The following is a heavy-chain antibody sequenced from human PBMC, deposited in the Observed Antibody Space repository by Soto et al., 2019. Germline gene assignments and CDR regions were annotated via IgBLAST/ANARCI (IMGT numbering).Heavy chain of an antibody. D-gene: IGHD6-19*01. CDR3: ATSIYTNGWYYFDY. V-gene: IGHV3-30-3*01. CDR1: GFTFSSYA. Sequence: GSLRLSCAASGFTFSSYAMHWVRQAPGKGLEWVALILYDGSNKYYTDSLKGRFTISRDNSKNTVYLQMNSLRAEDTSVYYCATSIYTNGWYYFDYWGQGTLVTVSS. CDR2: ILYDGSNK. J-gene: IGHJ4*02.